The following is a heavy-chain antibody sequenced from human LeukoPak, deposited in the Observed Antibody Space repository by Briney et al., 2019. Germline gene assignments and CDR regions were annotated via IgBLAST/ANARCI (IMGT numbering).Heavy chain of an antibody. CDR2: IIPIFGTV. CDR1: GGIFSNYA. V-gene: IGHV1-69*13. D-gene: IGHD6-19*01. Sequence: ASVKVSCKASGGIFSNYAISWVRQAPGQGLEWMGGIIPIFGTVNYAQNFQGRVTITADESTSTAYMELSSLRSEDTAVYYCARGNSGHMDVWGKGTTVTVSS. CDR3: ARGNSGHMDV. J-gene: IGHJ6*03.